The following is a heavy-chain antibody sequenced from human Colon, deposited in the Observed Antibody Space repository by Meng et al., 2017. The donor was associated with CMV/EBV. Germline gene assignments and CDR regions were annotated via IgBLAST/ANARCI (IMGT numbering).Heavy chain of an antibody. CDR2: ISHTSDT. Sequence: GESLKISCAASGFTFSSYSLNWVRLAPGKGLEWVASISHTSDTYYADSLKGRFTLSRDNAQNSVYLQMNSLTAEDTAVYYCARGWPPDFWGQGMLVTVSS. J-gene: IGHJ1*01. CDR1: GFTFSSYS. D-gene: IGHD6-13*01. CDR3: ARGWPPDF. V-gene: IGHV3-21*06.